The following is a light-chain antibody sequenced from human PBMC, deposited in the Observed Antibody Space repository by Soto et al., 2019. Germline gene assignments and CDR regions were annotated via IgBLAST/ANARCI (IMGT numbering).Light chain of an antibody. CDR2: GAS. J-gene: IGKJ1*01. CDR1: QSINNN. CDR3: QQYGSSPWT. Sequence: EIVMTQSPATLSVSPGERATLSCRASQSINNNLAWYQQKPGQAPRLLVYGASTRAAGIPARFSGSGSGTEFSLTISSLQSEDFAMYYCQQYGSSPWTFGQGTKVEVQ. V-gene: IGKV3-15*01.